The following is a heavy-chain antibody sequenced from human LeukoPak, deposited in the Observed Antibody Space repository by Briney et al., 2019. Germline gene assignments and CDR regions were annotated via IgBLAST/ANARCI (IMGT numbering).Heavy chain of an antibody. V-gene: IGHV4-4*09. CDR2: IYTNENI. J-gene: IGHJ4*02. Sequence: PSETLSLTCTVSGGSISGYYWSWIRQPPGKGLQWIGYIYTNENIKYSPSLQSRVTMSVDTSKNQFSLKLTSVTAADTAVYYCVRQAYYSESGSWTGFDYWGQGTLVPVSS. D-gene: IGHD3-10*01. CDR1: GGSISGYY. CDR3: VRQAYYSESGSWTGFDY.